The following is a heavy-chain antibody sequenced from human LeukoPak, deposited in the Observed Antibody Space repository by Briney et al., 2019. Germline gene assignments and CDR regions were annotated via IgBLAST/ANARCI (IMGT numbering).Heavy chain of an antibody. CDR1: GYTFTGYF. CDR2: INPKSGGT. Sequence: ASVKVSCKASGYTFTGYFIHWVRQAPGQGLEWMGWINPKSGGTNYAQKFQGRLTMTRDTSITTAYMELSRLTSDDTAVYYCVRALSTVATWLYLWGRGTLVTVSS. V-gene: IGHV1-2*02. D-gene: IGHD4-17*01. J-gene: IGHJ2*01. CDR3: VRALSTVATWLYL.